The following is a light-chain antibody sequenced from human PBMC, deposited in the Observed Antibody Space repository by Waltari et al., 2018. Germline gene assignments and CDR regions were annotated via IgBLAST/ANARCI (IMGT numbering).Light chain of an antibody. V-gene: IGLV1-51*02. CDR1: SSNLWNNY. CDR2: ENT. CDR3: GTWDSSLSGAV. J-gene: IGLJ7*01. Sequence: QSALTQPPSVSAAPGQRVTTSCSGRSSNLWNNYVPWYRQFPGTAPKLLIYENTERPSGIPGRFAGSKSGTSATLDITGLQAGDEADYYCGTWDSSLSGAVFGGGTHLTVL.